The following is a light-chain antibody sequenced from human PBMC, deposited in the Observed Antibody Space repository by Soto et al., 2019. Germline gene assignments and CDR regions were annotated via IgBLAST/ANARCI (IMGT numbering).Light chain of an antibody. V-gene: IGKV1-12*01. CDR2: GAS. J-gene: IGKJ4*01. Sequence: DNQMTQSPSSVSASVGDRVTITCRASQGISNWLAWYQQQPGKAPKLLIYGASSLQSGVPSRFSGGGSGTHFTLIISSLQPEDFATYYCQQTNTFLPLTFGGGTKVEI. CDR1: QGISNW. CDR3: QQTNTFLPLT.